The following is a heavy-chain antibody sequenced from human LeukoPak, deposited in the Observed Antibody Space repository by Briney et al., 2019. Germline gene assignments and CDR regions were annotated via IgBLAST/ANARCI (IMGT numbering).Heavy chain of an antibody. D-gene: IGHD3-3*01. V-gene: IGHV4-59*12. J-gene: IGHJ4*02. CDR1: GGSISSYY. CDR3: ARGGFLEWLFFQY. CDR2: IYHSGST. Sequence: SETLSLTCTVSGGSISSYYWSWIRQPPGKGLEWIGYIYHSGSTYYNPSLKSRVTISVDRSKNQFSLKLSSVTAADTAVYYCARGGFLEWLFFQYWGQGTLVTVSS.